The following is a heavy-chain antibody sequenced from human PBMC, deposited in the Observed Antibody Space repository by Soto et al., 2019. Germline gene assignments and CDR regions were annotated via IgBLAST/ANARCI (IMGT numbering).Heavy chain of an antibody. CDR3: ATENLDTYSSGWYDAFDI. V-gene: IGHV3-7*01. Sequence: GGSLRLSCAASGFTFSSYWMSWVRQAPGKGLEWVANIKQDGSEKYYVDSVKGRFTISRDNAKNSLYLQMNSLRAEDTAVYYCATENLDTYSSGWYDAFDIWGQGTMVTVSS. CDR1: GFTFSSYW. D-gene: IGHD6-19*01. CDR2: IKQDGSEK. J-gene: IGHJ3*02.